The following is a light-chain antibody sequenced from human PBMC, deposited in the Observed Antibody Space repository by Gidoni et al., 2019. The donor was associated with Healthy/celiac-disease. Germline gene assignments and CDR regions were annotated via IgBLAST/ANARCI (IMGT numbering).Light chain of an antibody. J-gene: IGKJ2*01. Sequence: DIQMTQSPSSLSASVGDRVTITCRASQSISNYLNWYQQKPGKAPNLLIYAASTLQSGVPSRFSGSGSGTDFTLTISSLQPEDFATYYCQQSYTTAFGQXTKLEIK. V-gene: IGKV1-39*01. CDR1: QSISNY. CDR3: QQSYTTA. CDR2: AAS.